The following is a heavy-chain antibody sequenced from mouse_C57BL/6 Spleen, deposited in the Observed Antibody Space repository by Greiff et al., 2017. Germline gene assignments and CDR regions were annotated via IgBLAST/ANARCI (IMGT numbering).Heavy chain of an antibody. V-gene: IGHV1-18*01. J-gene: IGHJ4*01. CDR1: GYTFTDYN. CDR2: INPNNGGT. Sequence: EVHLVESGPELVKPGASVKIPCKASGYTFTDYNMDWVKQSHGKSLEWIGDINPNNGGTIYNQKFKGKATLTVDKSSSTAYMELRSLTSEDTAVYYCARRFSYAMDYWGQGTSVTVSS. CDR3: ARRFSYAMDY.